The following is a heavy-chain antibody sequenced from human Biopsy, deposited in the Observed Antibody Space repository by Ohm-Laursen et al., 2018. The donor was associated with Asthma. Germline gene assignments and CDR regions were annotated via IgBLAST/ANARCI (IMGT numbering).Heavy chain of an antibody. V-gene: IGHV3-21*04. CDR1: GFTFSSYS. CDR2: ISSSSNYI. J-gene: IGHJ4*02. D-gene: IGHD1-26*01. Sequence: GSLRLSCAASGFTFSSYSMNWVRQAPGKGLEWVSSISSSSNYIYYADSVEGRFTISRDNAKNYLYLQMISLRAEDTALYYCAKGEWELLEANFDFWGQGTLVTVSS. CDR3: AKGEWELLEANFDF.